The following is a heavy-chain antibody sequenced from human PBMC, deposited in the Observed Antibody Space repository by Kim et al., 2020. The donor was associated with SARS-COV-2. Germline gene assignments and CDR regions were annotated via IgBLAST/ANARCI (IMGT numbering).Heavy chain of an antibody. Sequence: GGSLRLFCAASGFIFSTYAMHWVRQAPGKGPEYVSAIRSNGADPYYADSVKGRFTISRDNFKNMLYLQMGSLRAEDMAVYYCAREGRHCSGTACYLCDYWGQGTLVTVSS. CDR1: GFIFSTYA. J-gene: IGHJ4*02. V-gene: IGHV3-64*02. CDR2: IRSNGADP. CDR3: AREGRHCSGTACYLCDY. D-gene: IGHD2-2*01.